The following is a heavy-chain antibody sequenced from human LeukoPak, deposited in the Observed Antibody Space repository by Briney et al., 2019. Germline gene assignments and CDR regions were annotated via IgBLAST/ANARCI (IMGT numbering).Heavy chain of an antibody. CDR2: IIPIFGTA. Sequence: SAKVSCKASGGTFSSYAISWVRQAPGQGLEWMGGIIPIFGTANYAQKFQGRVTITADKSTSTAYMELSSLRSEDTAVYYCASEISSSWTVGRFDYWGQGTLVTVSS. CDR3: ASEISSSWTVGRFDY. D-gene: IGHD6-13*01. CDR1: GGTFSSYA. J-gene: IGHJ4*02. V-gene: IGHV1-69*06.